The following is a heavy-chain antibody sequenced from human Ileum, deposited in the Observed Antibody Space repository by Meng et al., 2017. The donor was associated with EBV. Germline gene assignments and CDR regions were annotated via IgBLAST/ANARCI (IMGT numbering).Heavy chain of an antibody. CDR1: GGSISVINW. J-gene: IGHJ4*02. V-gene: IGHV4-4*01. CDR2: MSDSGIT. CDR3: AKNGEKYFEY. Sequence: SAPSRDNPQWLRARPCAASGGSISVINWWSWVRQSQEKGLEWIGEMSDSGITHYNPSLKSRVTISADKSNNQFSLKLTSVTSADTAVYFCAKNGEKYFEYWGQGTLVTVSS.